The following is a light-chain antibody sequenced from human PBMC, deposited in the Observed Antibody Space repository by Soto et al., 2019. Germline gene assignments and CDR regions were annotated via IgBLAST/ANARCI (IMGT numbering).Light chain of an antibody. CDR2: EVR. V-gene: IGLV2-23*02. CDR3: CSYAKGSASYV. J-gene: IGLJ1*01. Sequence: QSVLSQPASLSGSPGQSGTISCTGSSSDVGKSNLVSWYQRHPGKAPKLIIYEVRKRPSGISDRFSGSKSGATASLTISGLQAEDEADYYCCSYAKGSASYVFGRGTKVTVL. CDR1: SSDVGKSNL.